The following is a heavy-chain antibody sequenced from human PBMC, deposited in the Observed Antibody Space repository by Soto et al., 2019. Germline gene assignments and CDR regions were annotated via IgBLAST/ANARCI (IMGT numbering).Heavy chain of an antibody. CDR2: ISYDGSNK. V-gene: IGHV3-30-3*01. D-gene: IGHD6-13*01. CDR1: GFTFSSYA. CDR3: ARDSRGILDDY. J-gene: IGHJ4*02. Sequence: QVQLVESGGGVVQPGRSLRLSCAASGFTFSSYAMHWVRQAPGKGLEWVAVISYDGSNKYYADSVKGRFTISRDNSKNTLYLQMNSLRAEDTAVYYCARDSRGILDDYWDQGTLVTVSS.